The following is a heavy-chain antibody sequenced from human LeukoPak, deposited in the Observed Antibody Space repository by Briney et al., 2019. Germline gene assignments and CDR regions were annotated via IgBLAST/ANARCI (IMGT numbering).Heavy chain of an antibody. CDR1: GFTFDTYW. CDR3: ARGLRDRYGMDV. Sequence: GGSLRFSCVASGFTFDTYWMHWVRQAPGKGLVWVSRIHRDGNNINYADFVQGRFTVSRDNAKNTLYLQMHSLRVEDTAMYYCARGLRDRYGMDVWGQGTTVTVSS. J-gene: IGHJ6*02. CDR2: IHRDGNNI. V-gene: IGHV3-74*01.